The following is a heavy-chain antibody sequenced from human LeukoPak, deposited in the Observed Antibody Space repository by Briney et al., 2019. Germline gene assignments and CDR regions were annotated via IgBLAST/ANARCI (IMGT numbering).Heavy chain of an antibody. CDR2: ISSSGSTI. D-gene: IGHD6-19*01. CDR1: GFTLSDYY. V-gene: IGHV3-11*04. CDR3: ARVWYSSGWSPPWNY. Sequence: GGSLRLSCAASGFTLSDYYMSWIRQAPGKGLEWVSYISSSGSTIYYADSVKGRFTISRDNAKNSLYLQMNSLRAEDTAVYYCARVWYSSGWSPPWNYWGQGTLVTVSS. J-gene: IGHJ4*02.